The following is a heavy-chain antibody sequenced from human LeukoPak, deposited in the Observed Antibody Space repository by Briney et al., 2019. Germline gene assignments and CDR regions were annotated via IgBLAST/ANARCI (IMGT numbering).Heavy chain of an antibody. CDR1: GGSISSCY. D-gene: IGHD3-3*01. CDR2: IYTSGST. J-gene: IGHJ4*02. Sequence: SETLSLTCTVSGGSISSCYWSWIRQPAGKGLEWIGRIYTSGSTNYNPSLKSRVTMSVDTSKNQFSLKLSSVTAADTAVYYCASSDFWSGYWYFDYWGQGTLVTVSS. V-gene: IGHV4-4*07. CDR3: ASSDFWSGYWYFDY.